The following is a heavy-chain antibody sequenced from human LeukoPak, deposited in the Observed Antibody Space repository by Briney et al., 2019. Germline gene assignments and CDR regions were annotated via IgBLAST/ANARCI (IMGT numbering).Heavy chain of an antibody. V-gene: IGHV3-30*18. Sequence: PGGSLRLSCAASGFTFSSYGMHWVRQAPGKGLEWVAVISYDGSNKYYADSVKGRFTISRDNSKTTLYLQMNSLRAEDTAVYYCAKDHLAWMVRDQDFDYWGQGTLVTVSS. J-gene: IGHJ4*02. CDR3: AKDHLAWMVRDQDFDY. CDR1: GFTFSSYG. CDR2: ISYDGSNK. D-gene: IGHD3-10*01.